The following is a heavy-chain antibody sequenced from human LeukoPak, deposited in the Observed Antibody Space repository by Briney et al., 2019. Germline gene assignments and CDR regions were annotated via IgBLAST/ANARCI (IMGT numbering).Heavy chain of an antibody. CDR2: IYSGGST. CDR3: ARIANSNYGFYAFDI. Sequence: GGSLRLSCAASGFTVSSNYTSWVRQAPGKGLEWVSVIYSGGSTYYADSVKGRFTISRDNSKNTLYLQMNSLRAEDTAVYYCARIANSNYGFYAFDIWGQGTMVTVSS. CDR1: GFTVSSNY. V-gene: IGHV3-66*02. D-gene: IGHD4-11*01. J-gene: IGHJ3*02.